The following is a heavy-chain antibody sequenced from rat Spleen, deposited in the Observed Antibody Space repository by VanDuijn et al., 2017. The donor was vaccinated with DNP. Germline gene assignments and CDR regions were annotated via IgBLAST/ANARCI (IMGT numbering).Heavy chain of an antibody. CDR3: ARWGTFYWYFDF. D-gene: IGHD3-2*01. Sequence: QIQLQQSGAELAKPGSSVKISCKASGYTFTSYYISWIKQTTGQGLEYVGYIHTGSGGTNYNERFKGRATLTLDKSSSTAFMQLSSLTPDDSAVYYCARWGTFYWYFDFWGPGTMVTVSS. CDR1: GYTFTSYY. V-gene: IGHV1-43*01. J-gene: IGHJ1*01. CDR2: IHTGSGGT.